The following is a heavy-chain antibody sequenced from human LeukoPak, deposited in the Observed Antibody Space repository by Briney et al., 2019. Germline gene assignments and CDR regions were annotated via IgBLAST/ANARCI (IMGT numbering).Heavy chain of an antibody. CDR1: GYTFTSYY. CDR3: ARLDHNWLDP. CDR2: SKPSGGSA. V-gene: IGHV1-46*04. J-gene: IGHJ5*02. Sequence: GASVKVSCKAAGYTFTSYYMHWVRQAPGQGLEWRGISKPSGGSASYAQKLQGRVTMTRDTSTSTAYMELRSLRSEDTAVYYCARLDHNWLDPWGQGTLVTVSS.